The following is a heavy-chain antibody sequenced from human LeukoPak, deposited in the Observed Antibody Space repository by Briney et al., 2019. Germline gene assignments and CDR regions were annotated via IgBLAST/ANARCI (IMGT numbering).Heavy chain of an antibody. J-gene: IGHJ4*02. D-gene: IGHD3-22*01. CDR2: INPSGGST. Sequence: GASVKVSCKASGYTFTSYYMHWVRQAPGQGLEWMGIINPSGGSTSYAQKFQGRVTMTRDTSTSTVYMELSSLRSEDTAMYYCARSLAYDGSGYYPYYFDYWGQGTLVTVSS. V-gene: IGHV1-46*01. CDR1: GYTFTSYY. CDR3: ARSLAYDGSGYYPYYFDY.